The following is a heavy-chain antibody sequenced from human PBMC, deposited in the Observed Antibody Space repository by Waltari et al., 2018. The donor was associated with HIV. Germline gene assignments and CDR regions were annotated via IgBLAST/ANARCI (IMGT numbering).Heavy chain of an antibody. D-gene: IGHD3-9*01. J-gene: IGHJ6*02. V-gene: IGHV4-34*01. CDR1: GGSFSDYY. CDR3: ARALRYSDWSQNSYGLDV. CDR2: INHRGRS. Sequence: QLQLQQWGARLVKASETLSLTCAVNGGSFSDYYWTWVRQPAGKGLAWIGQINHRGRSNYNPSLEGRLSMSVDTSKNQVSLTLNSVTAADTGVYYCARALRYSDWSQNSYGLDVWGQGTPVTVSS.